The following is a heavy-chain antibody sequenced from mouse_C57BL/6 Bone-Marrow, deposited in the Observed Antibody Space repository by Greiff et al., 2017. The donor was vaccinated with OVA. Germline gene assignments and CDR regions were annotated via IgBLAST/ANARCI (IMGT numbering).Heavy chain of an antibody. CDR2: INPSSGYT. J-gene: IGHJ1*03. D-gene: IGHD1-1*01. Sequence: QVQLKESGAELARPGASVKMSCKASGYTFTSYTMHWVKQRPGQGLEWIGYINPSSGYTKYNQKFKDKATLTADKSSSTAYMQLSSLTSEDSAVYYCASPHYYGSSADVWGTGTTVTVSS. CDR3: ASPHYYGSSADV. V-gene: IGHV1-4*01. CDR1: GYTFTSYT.